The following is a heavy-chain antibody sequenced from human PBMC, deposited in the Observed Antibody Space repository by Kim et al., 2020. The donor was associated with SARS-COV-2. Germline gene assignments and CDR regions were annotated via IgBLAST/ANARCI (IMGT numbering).Heavy chain of an antibody. Sequence: GGSLRLSCAASGFTFSSYWMHWVRQAPGKGLVWVSRINSDGSSTSYADSVKGRFTISRDNAKNTLYLQMNSLRAEDTAVYYCARVRFGTPCFQHWGQGTLVTVSS. J-gene: IGHJ1*01. D-gene: IGHD3-10*01. CDR1: GFTFSSYW. V-gene: IGHV3-74*01. CDR3: ARVRFGTPCFQH. CDR2: INSDGSST.